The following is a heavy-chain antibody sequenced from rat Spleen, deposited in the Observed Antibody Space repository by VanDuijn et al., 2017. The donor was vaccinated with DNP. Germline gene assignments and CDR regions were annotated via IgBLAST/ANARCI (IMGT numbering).Heavy chain of an antibody. CDR2: IPSSGGNT. CDR3: VTHPSWFGY. D-gene: IGHD1-10*01. Sequence: EVHLVESGGDLVQPGRSLKLSCVVSRFTFNNYWMTWFRQVPGKGLEWVASIPSSGGNTYYPASVKGRFTLSRDNAENTLFLQMNSLRSEDTATYYCVTHPSWFGYWGPGTLVTVSS. CDR1: RFTFNNYW. V-gene: IGHV5-31*01. J-gene: IGHJ3*01.